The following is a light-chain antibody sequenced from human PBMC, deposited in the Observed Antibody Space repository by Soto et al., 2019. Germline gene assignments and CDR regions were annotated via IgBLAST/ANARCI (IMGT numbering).Light chain of an antibody. J-gene: IGKJ1*01. CDR1: QSVSSN. Sequence: EIVMTQSPATLSVSPGERSTLSCMASQSVSSNLAWYQQKPGQAPRLLIYGASNRATGFPARFSGSGSGTEFTLTISSLQPEDFAVYYCQQYNGWPWTFGLGTKVDIK. V-gene: IGKV3-15*01. CDR3: QQYNGWPWT. CDR2: GAS.